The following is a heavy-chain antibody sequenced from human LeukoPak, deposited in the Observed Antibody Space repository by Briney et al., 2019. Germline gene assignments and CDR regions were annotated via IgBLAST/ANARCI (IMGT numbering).Heavy chain of an antibody. Sequence: GGSLRLSCAASGFTFSSYGMPWVRQTPGKGLEWVAVISYDGSNKYYADSVKGRFTISRDNSKNTLYLQMNSLRAEDTAVYYCAKEMDVITMVRGVTAFDYWGQGTLVTVSS. V-gene: IGHV3-30*18. CDR1: GFTFSSYG. D-gene: IGHD3-10*01. J-gene: IGHJ4*02. CDR2: ISYDGSNK. CDR3: AKEMDVITMVRGVTAFDY.